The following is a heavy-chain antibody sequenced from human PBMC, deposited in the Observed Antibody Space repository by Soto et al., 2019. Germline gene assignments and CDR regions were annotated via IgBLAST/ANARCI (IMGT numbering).Heavy chain of an antibody. J-gene: IGHJ4*02. V-gene: IGHV4-39*01. Sequence: SETLSLTCSVSGDSIGSSTNYWGWIRQPPGKGLEWIGTIYHSGNTYYNPTLKSRVAISVDMSKNQSSLRLNSVTAADTAVYYCARHEWLQLWLVTEYWGQGALVTVSS. D-gene: IGHD5-18*01. CDR2: IYHSGNT. CDR3: ARHEWLQLWLVTEY. CDR1: GDSIGSSTNY.